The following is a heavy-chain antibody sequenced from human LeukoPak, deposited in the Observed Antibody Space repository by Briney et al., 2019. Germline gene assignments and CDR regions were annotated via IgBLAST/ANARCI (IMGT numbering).Heavy chain of an antibody. Sequence: GGSLRLSCAASGFIFSDYGMHWVRQAPGKGLEWVAFVRSDGSNAYYEDSVKGRFTISRDNSKNLLYVQMNSLRPEDTAVYYCAKGGGTIAAAAPTGDAFDIWGQGTMVTASS. D-gene: IGHD6-13*01. CDR3: AKGGGTIAAAAPTGDAFDI. J-gene: IGHJ3*02. CDR1: GFIFSDYG. CDR2: VRSDGSNA. V-gene: IGHV3-30*02.